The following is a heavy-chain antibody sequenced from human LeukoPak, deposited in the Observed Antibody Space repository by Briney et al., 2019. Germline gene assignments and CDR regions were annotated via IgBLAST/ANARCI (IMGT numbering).Heavy chain of an antibody. CDR3: ARKGVGGELGGFDY. CDR1: GFTFDDYG. D-gene: IGHD3-16*01. CDR2: LNRNGDIT. J-gene: IGHJ4*02. V-gene: IGHV3-20*01. Sequence: SGGSLRLSCAASGFTFDDYGMSWVRQAPGKGLEWVSGLNRNGDITGYADSVKGRFIISRDNAKNSLYLQMNSLRAKDTALYHCARKGVGGELGGFDYWGQGTLVTVSS.